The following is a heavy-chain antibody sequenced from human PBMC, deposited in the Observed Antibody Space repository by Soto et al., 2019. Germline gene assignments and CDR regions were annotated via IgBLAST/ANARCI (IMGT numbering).Heavy chain of an antibody. J-gene: IGHJ6*02. CDR2: IYYSGST. V-gene: IGHV4-59*12. Sequence: PSETLSLTCTVSGGSISSYYWSWIWQPPGKGLEWIGYIYYSGSTNYNPSLKSRVTISVDTSKNQFSLKLSSVTAADTAVYYCARGPGYCSSTSCYGNYYYYYGMDVWGQGTTVTVSS. D-gene: IGHD2-2*03. CDR1: GGSISSYY. CDR3: ARGPGYCSSTSCYGNYYYYYGMDV.